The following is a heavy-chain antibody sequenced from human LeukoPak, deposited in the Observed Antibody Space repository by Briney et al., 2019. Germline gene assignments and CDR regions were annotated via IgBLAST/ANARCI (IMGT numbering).Heavy chain of an antibody. CDR3: AIEYRLLTPREDLRYFDWLSSLDY. CDR2: ITPIFGTA. V-gene: IGHV1-69*06. Sequence: ASVKVSCKASGGTFSSYAISWVRQAPGQGLEWMGGITPIFGTADYAQKFQGRVTITADKSTSTAYMELSSLRSEDTAVYYCAIEYRLLTPREDLRYFDWLSSLDYWGQGTLVTVSS. CDR1: GGTFSSYA. D-gene: IGHD3-9*01. J-gene: IGHJ4*02.